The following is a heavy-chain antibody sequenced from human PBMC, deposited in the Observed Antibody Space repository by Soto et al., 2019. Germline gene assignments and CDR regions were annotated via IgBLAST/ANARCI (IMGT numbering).Heavy chain of an antibody. Sequence: SETLSLTCTVSGGSINSYYWSWIRQPPGKGLEWIGYIYYSGSTNYNPSLKSRVTISVDTSKNQFSLKLSSVTAADTAVYYCARLSRGEAAVFDYWGQGTLVTVSS. CDR3: ARLSRGEAAVFDY. CDR1: GGSINSYY. CDR2: IYYSGST. V-gene: IGHV4-59*08. J-gene: IGHJ4*02. D-gene: IGHD6-13*01.